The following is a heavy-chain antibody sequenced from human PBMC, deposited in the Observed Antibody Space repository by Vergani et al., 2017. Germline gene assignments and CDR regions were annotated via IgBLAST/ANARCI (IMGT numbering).Heavy chain of an antibody. D-gene: IGHD3-3*01. J-gene: IGHJ4*02. CDR1: GGTFTGYY. CDR2: INPNSGGT. CDR3: ARGGVRRTYFDY. V-gene: IGHV1-2*02. Sequence: QVQLVQSGAEVKKPGSSVKVSCKASGGTFTGYYMHWVRQAPGQGLEWMGWINPNSGGTNYAQKLQGRVTMTTDTSTSTAYMELRSLRADDTAVYYCARGGVRRTYFDYWGQGTLVTVSS.